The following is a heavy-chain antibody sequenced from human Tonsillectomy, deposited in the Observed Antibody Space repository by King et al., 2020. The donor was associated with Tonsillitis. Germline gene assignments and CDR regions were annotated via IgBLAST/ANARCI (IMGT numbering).Heavy chain of an antibody. D-gene: IGHD4-17*01. CDR2: IYSGGST. CDR3: ATQVYGDYGHY. CDR1: GFTVSSNY. J-gene: IGHJ4*02. Sequence: QLVQSGGGLVQPGGSLRLSCAASGFTVSSNYMSWVRQAPGQGLEWVSVIYSGGSTYYAGSVTGRFTISRDNSKNTLYLQMNSLRAEDTAVYYCATQVYGDYGHYWGQGTLVTVSS. V-gene: IGHV3-66*01.